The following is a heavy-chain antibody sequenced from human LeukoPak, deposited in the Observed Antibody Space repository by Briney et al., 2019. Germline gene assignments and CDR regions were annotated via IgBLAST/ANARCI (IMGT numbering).Heavy chain of an antibody. Sequence: GGSLRLSCAASGFTFSSFAMSWVRQAPGKGLEWVSAISGSGGSTYDPDSVKGRFTISRDNSKNTLYLQMNSLRAEDTAVYYCAAGYTSGWYVHFDYWGQGTLVTVSS. D-gene: IGHD6-19*01. CDR1: GFTFSSFA. CDR2: ISGSGGST. J-gene: IGHJ4*02. V-gene: IGHV3-23*01. CDR3: AAGYTSGWYVHFDY.